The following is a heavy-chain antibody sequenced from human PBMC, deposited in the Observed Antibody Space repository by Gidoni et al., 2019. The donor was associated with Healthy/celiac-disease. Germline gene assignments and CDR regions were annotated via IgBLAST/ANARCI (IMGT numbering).Heavy chain of an antibody. D-gene: IGHD2-2*01. CDR2: IKSKTDGGTT. CDR1: GFTFHNAW. Sequence: VQLVESGGGLVKPGGSLRLSCAASGFTFHNAWMSWVRQAPGKGRELVGRIKSKTDGGTTDYAAPVKGRFTISREDSKNTLYLQMNSLKTEDTAVYYCTKEYQLLWGAVDAFDIWGQGTMVTVSS. V-gene: IGHV3-15*01. J-gene: IGHJ3*02. CDR3: TKEYQLLWGAVDAFDI.